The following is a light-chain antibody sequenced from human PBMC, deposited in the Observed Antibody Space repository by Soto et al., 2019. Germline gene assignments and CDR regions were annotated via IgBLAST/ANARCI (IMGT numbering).Light chain of an antibody. CDR2: EVS. V-gene: IGLV2-14*01. Sequence: QSVLTQPASVSGSPGQSITISCTGTSSDVGAYDYVSWHQQHPGKAPKFMLYEVSNRPSGLANRCAGSKSGNTARLTISGLQADDEADYSCSSYTTRNALVFGGGTKLTVL. J-gene: IGLJ3*02. CDR1: SSDVGAYDY. CDR3: SSYTTRNALV.